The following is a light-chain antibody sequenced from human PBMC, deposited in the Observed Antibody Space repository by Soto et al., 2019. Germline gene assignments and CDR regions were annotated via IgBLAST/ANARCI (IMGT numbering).Light chain of an antibody. V-gene: IGKV1-27*01. CDR3: QKYDTAPQT. Sequence: DIQMTQSQASLSASVGDRVTITCRASQGIIDYVAWYQQKPGQVPNLLIYAASTLRSGVPPRFSGSGAGTDFTLTISSLQPEYVATYYCQKYDTAPQTFGPGTKVEIK. J-gene: IGKJ1*01. CDR2: AAS. CDR1: QGIIDY.